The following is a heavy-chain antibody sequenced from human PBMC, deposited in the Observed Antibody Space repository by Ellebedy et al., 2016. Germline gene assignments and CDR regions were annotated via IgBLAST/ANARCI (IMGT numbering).Heavy chain of an antibody. Sequence: SETLSLTCTVSGGSISSYYWSWIRQPPGKGLEWIGYIYYSGSTNYNPSLKSRVTISVDTSKNQFSLKLSSVTAADTAVYYCARGETDYWFDYWGQGTLVTVSS. CDR2: IYYSGST. CDR3: ARGETDYWFDY. D-gene: IGHD4-11*01. V-gene: IGHV4-59*01. CDR1: GGSISSYY. J-gene: IGHJ4*02.